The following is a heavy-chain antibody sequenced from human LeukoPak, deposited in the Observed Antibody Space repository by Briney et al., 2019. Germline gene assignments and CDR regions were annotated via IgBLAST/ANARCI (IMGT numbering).Heavy chain of an antibody. CDR2: ISGSDIGT. CDR3: AKDRNWNYIFDY. CDR1: GFTFSRYA. Sequence: GGSLRLSCAASGFTFSRYAMSWVRQAPGKGLQWVSGISGSDIGTYYADSVKGRFTISRDNSKNTLYLQMNSLRAEDTAVYYCAKDRNWNYIFDYWGQGTLVTVSS. J-gene: IGHJ4*02. V-gene: IGHV3-23*01. D-gene: IGHD1-7*01.